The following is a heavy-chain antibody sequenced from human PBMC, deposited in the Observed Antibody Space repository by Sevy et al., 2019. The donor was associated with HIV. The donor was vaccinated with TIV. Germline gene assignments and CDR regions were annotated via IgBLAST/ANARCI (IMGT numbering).Heavy chain of an antibody. Sequence: SETLSLTCTVSAGSISSSYYWSWIRLLPGKGLEWIGYFYYSGSIYYNPSLKSRVTISIDTSKNQFSLKMTSVTAADTAVYYCARNDYSDYYFDYWGQGSLVTVSS. D-gene: IGHD4-17*01. CDR1: AGSISSSYY. V-gene: IGHV4-31*03. J-gene: IGHJ4*02. CDR3: ARNDYSDYYFDY. CDR2: FYYSGSI.